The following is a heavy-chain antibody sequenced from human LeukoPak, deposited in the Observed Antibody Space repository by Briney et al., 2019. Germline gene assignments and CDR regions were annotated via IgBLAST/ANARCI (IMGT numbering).Heavy chain of an antibody. D-gene: IGHD6-6*01. Sequence: GSLRLSCAASGFTFSSYSMNWVRQPPGKGLNGIGEINLIGRTNYNPSLKSRVTISVDTSKNQFSLKLSSVTAADTAVYYCARGKTRTTIAPLRSRLEYSFEYWGQGTLVTVSS. CDR2: INLIGRT. J-gene: IGHJ4*02. CDR1: GFTFSSYS. V-gene: IGHV4-34*01. CDR3: ARGKTRTTIAPLRSRLEYSFEY.